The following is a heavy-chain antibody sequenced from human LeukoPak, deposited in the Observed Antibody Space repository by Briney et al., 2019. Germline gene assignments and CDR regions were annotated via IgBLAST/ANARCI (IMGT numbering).Heavy chain of an antibody. CDR1: GFTFSSYS. D-gene: IGHD3-10*01. J-gene: IGHJ3*02. Sequence: GGSLRLSCAASGFTFSSYSMNWVRQAPGKGLEWVSSISSSSSYIYYADSVKGRFTISRGNAKNSLYLQMNSLRAEDTAVYYCARDQYYYGSGSPSDAFDIWGQGTMVTVSS. V-gene: IGHV3-21*01. CDR3: ARDQYYYGSGSPSDAFDI. CDR2: ISSSSSYI.